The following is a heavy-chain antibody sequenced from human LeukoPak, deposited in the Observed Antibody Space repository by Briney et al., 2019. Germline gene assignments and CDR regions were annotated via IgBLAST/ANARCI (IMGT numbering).Heavy chain of an antibody. Sequence: GGSLRLSCAASGLTISSYSMNWVRQAPGKGLQWVSYISSSSSTIYYADSVKGRFTTSRDNAKNSLYLQMNSLRAEDTAVYYCAKTGYSSGWTEFDYWGQGTLVTVSS. CDR2: ISSSSSTI. J-gene: IGHJ4*02. CDR1: GLTISSYS. D-gene: IGHD6-19*01. CDR3: AKTGYSSGWTEFDY. V-gene: IGHV3-48*01.